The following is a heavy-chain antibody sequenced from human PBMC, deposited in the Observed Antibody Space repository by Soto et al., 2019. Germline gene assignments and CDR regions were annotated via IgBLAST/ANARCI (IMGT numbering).Heavy chain of an antibody. V-gene: IGHV3-21*01. CDR3: ARDAGYYDSSGYFRSDGFDI. CDR2: ISSSSSYI. D-gene: IGHD3-22*01. J-gene: IGHJ3*02. Sequence: PGGSLRLSCAASGFTFSSYSMNWVRQAPGKGLEWVSSISSSSSYIYYADSVKGRFTISRDNAKNSLYLQMSSLRPEDTAVYYCARDAGYYDSSGYFRSDGFDIWGQGTMVTVSS. CDR1: GFTFSSYS.